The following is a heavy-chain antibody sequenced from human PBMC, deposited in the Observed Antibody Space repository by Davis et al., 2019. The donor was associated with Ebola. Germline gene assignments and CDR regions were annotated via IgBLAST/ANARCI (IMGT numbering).Heavy chain of an antibody. CDR2: INSHGGGA. Sequence: ASVKVSCKASGDTFKTYFIHWVRQAPGQGLEHMGWINSHGGGANYAQKFRDRVTLTGDTSISTSYMELTRLSPDDTALSYCARERGDEALAGGDNWFAPWGQGTLVTVSS. D-gene: IGHD6-19*01. V-gene: IGHV1-2*02. CDR3: ARERGDEALAGGDNWFAP. J-gene: IGHJ5*02. CDR1: GDTFKTYF.